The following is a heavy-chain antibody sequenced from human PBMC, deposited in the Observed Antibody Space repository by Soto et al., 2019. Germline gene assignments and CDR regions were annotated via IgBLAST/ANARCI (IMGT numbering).Heavy chain of an antibody. CDR2: ISYDGRVK. CDR3: ARDFIVGAPDYFDY. V-gene: IGHV3-30*03. D-gene: IGHD1-26*01. CDR1: GFTFSSYG. Sequence: PGGSLRLSCAASGFTFSSYGMHWVRQAPGKGLEWVAVISYDGRVKYYVDSVKGRFTISRDDSKNTLYLQMNSLRVDDTAVYYCARDFIVGAPDYFDYWGQGALVTVSS. J-gene: IGHJ4*02.